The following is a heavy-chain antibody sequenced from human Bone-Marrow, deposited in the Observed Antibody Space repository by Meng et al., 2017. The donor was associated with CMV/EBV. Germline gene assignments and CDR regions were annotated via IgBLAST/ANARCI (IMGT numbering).Heavy chain of an antibody. D-gene: IGHD1-26*01. CDR2: IIPILGIA. CDR1: GYTFTSYT. CDR3: ARDETSSGVGYYYYGMDV. J-gene: IGHJ6*02. V-gene: IGHV1-69*04. Sequence: SVKVSCKASGYTFTSYTISWVRQAPGQGLEWMGRIIPILGIANYAQKFQGRVTITADKSTSTAYMELSSLRSEDTAVYYCARDETSSGVGYYYYGMDVWGQGTTVTVSS.